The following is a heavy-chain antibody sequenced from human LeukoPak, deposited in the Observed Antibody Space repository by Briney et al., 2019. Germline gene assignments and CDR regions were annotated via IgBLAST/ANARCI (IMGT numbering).Heavy chain of an antibody. D-gene: IGHD3-22*01. CDR1: GGSISSYY. CDR2: IYTSGST. CDR3: ARSYYYDSSGYRSLYYFDY. V-gene: IGHV4-4*07. J-gene: IGHJ4*02. Sequence: SETLSLTCTVSGGSISSYYWSWLRQPAGKGLEWIGRIYTSGSTNYNPSLKSRVTMSVDTSKNQFSLKLSSVTAADTAVYYCARSYYYDSSGYRSLYYFDYWGQGTLVTVSS.